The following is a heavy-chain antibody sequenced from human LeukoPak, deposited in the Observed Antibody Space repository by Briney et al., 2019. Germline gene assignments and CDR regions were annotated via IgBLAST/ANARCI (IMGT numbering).Heavy chain of an antibody. D-gene: IGHD3-22*01. V-gene: IGHV1-2*02. CDR3: ARDLLETVYDSSGYYWSFDY. Sequence: ASVKVSCKASGGTFSSYAISWVRQAPGQGLEWMGWINPNSGGTNYAQKFQGRVTMTRDTSISTAYMELSRLRSDDTAVYYCARDLLETVYDSSGYYWSFDYWGQGTLVTVSS. CDR1: GGTFSSYA. CDR2: INPNSGGT. J-gene: IGHJ4*02.